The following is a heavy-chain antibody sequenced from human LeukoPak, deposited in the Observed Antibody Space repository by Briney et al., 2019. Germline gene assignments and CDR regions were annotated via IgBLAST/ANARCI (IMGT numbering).Heavy chain of an antibody. J-gene: IGHJ4*02. CDR2: LSSSGSTI. CDR1: GFTFSSYE. Sequence: GGSLRLSCAASGFTFSSYEMNWVRQAPGKGLEWVSYLSSSGSTIYYADSVKGRFTISRDNAKNSLYLQMNSLRAEDTAVYYCARVAKHSGYAFDYWGQGTLVTVSS. V-gene: IGHV3-48*03. D-gene: IGHD5-12*01. CDR3: ARVAKHSGYAFDY.